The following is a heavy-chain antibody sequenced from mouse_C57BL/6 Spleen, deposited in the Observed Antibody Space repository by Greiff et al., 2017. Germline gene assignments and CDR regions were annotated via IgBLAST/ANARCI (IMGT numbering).Heavy chain of an antibody. V-gene: IGHV5-4*03. CDR1: GFTFSSYA. CDR2: ISDGGSYT. Sequence: EVKLVESGGGLVKPGGSLKLSCAASGFTFSSYAMSWVRQTPEKRLEWVATISDGGSYTYYPENVKGRFTISRDNAKNNLYLQMSHLKSEDTAMYYCAHDDYFDYWGQGTTLTVSS. CDR3: AHDDYFDY. D-gene: IGHD2-12*01. J-gene: IGHJ2*01.